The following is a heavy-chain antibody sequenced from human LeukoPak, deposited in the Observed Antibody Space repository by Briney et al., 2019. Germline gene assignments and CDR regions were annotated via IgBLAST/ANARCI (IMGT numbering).Heavy chain of an antibody. CDR1: GGSISSGGYY. D-gene: IGHD6-19*01. CDR2: IYYSGGT. J-gene: IGHJ4*02. CDR3: ARGVGSGWGDDY. Sequence: SETLSLTCTVSGGSISSGGYYWSWIRQHPGKGLEWIGYIYYSGGTYYNPSLKSRVTISVDTSKNQFSLKLSSVTAADTAVYYCARGVGSGWGDDYWGQGTLVTVSS. V-gene: IGHV4-31*03.